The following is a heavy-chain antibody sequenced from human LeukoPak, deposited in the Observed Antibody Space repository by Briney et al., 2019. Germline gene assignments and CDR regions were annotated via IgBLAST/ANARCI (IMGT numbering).Heavy chain of an antibody. V-gene: IGHV4-59*01. CDR3: ARGLLGSTSYDYYYYMDV. Sequence: SETLSLTCTVSGGSISTYYWSWIRQPPGKGLEWIGFSYYNGNTNYNPSLKSRVTISVDMSKNQFSLSLRSVTAEDTAVYYCARGLLGSTSYDYYYYMDVWGKGTTVTISS. J-gene: IGHJ6*03. CDR2: SYYNGNT. CDR1: GGSISTYY. D-gene: IGHD2-2*01.